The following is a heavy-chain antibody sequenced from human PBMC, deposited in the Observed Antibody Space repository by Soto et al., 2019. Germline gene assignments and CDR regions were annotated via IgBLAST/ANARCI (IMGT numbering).Heavy chain of an antibody. CDR1: GFTFGDYA. D-gene: IGHD6-19*01. Sequence: GGSLRLSCTASGFTFGDYAMSWVRQAPGKGLEWVGFIRSKAYGGTTEYAASVKGRFTISRDDSKSIAYLQMNSLKTEDTAVYYCTREDDLEQWLAPPSCYYYGMDVWGQGTTVTVSS. CDR3: TREDDLEQWLAPPSCYYYGMDV. V-gene: IGHV3-49*04. CDR2: IRSKAYGGTT. J-gene: IGHJ6*02.